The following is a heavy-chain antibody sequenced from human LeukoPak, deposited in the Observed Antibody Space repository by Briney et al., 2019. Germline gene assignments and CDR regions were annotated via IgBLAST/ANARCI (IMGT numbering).Heavy chain of an antibody. CDR1: GGSISSSSYY. CDR3: ARQNVKYYYDSSGWFLYFDY. V-gene: IGHV4-39*01. CDR2: FYYSGST. J-gene: IGHJ4*02. D-gene: IGHD3-22*01. Sequence: SETLSLTCTVSGGSISSSSYYWGWIRQPPGKGLEWIGSFYYSGSTYYNPSLKSRVTISVDTSKNQFSLKLSSVTAADTAVYYCARQNVKYYYDSSGWFLYFDYWGQGTLVTVSS.